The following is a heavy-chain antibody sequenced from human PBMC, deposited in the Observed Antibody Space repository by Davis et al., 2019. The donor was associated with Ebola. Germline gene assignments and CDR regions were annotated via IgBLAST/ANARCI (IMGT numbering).Heavy chain of an antibody. Sequence: PGGSLRLSCAASGFTFSSYGMHWVRQAPGKGLEWVAVIWYDGSNKYYADSVKGRFTISRDNSKNTLYLQMNSLRAEDTAVYYCARDQRDVLLWFRAADYYYYGMDVWGQGTTVTVSS. CDR2: IWYDGSNK. D-gene: IGHD3-10*01. CDR1: GFTFSSYG. CDR3: ARDQRDVLLWFRAADYYYYGMDV. J-gene: IGHJ6*02. V-gene: IGHV3-33*01.